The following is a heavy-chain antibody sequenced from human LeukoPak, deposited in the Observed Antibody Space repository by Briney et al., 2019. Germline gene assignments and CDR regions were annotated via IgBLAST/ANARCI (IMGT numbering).Heavy chain of an antibody. Sequence: PGGSLRLSCAASGFTFSSYVMHWVRQAPGKGLEWVAFIRYDGSNKYYADSVKGRFTISRDNAKNTLYLQMNSLRAEDTAVYYCAKDLGEMATIDYWGQGTLVTVSS. CDR3: AKDLGEMATIDY. CDR1: GFTFSSYV. D-gene: IGHD5-24*01. V-gene: IGHV3-30*02. J-gene: IGHJ4*02. CDR2: IRYDGSNK.